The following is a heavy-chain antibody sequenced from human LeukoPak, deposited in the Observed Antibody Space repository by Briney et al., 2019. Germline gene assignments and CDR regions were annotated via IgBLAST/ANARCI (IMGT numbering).Heavy chain of an antibody. CDR1: GYTFTGYY. CDR2: INPNSGGT. V-gene: IGHV1-2*02. D-gene: IGHD5-24*01. Sequence: APVKVSCKASGYTFTGYYMHWVRQAPGQGLEWMGWINPNSGGTNYAQKFQGRVTMTRDTSTSTVYMELSSLRSEDTAIYYCARIRDGYNDAYDIWGQGTVVTVPS. J-gene: IGHJ3*02. CDR3: ARIRDGYNDAYDI.